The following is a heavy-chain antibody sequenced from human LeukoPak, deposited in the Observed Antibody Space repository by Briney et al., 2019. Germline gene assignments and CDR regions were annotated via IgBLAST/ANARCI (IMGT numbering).Heavy chain of an antibody. CDR3: AKRLGSSGWGFDF. Sequence: GRSLRLSCAASGFTFDDYAMHWVRQAPGKGLEWVSGISWSSGTIDYADSVKGRFTISRDNAKNSLYLQMNSLRVEDTALYYCAKRLGSSGWGFDFWGQGTLVTVS. CDR1: GFTFDDYA. V-gene: IGHV3-9*01. J-gene: IGHJ4*02. D-gene: IGHD6-19*01. CDR2: ISWSSGTI.